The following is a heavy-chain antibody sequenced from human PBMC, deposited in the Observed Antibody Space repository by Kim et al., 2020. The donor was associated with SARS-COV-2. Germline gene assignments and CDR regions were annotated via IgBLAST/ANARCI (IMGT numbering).Heavy chain of an antibody. CDR3: AKDPVLLWFGELFGFDY. CDR2: ISGSGGST. D-gene: IGHD3-10*01. J-gene: IGHJ4*02. V-gene: IGHV3-23*01. Sequence: GGSLRLSCAASGFTFSSYAMSWVRQAPGKGLEWVSAISGSGGSTYYADSVKGRFTISRDNSKNTLYLQMNSLRAEDTAVYYCAKDPVLLWFGELFGFDYWGQGTLVTVSS. CDR1: GFTFSSYA.